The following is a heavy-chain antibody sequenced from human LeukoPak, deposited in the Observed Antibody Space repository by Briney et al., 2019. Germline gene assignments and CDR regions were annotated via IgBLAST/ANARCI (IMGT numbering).Heavy chain of an antibody. Sequence: ASVKVSCKASGYTFTGYYMHWVRQAPGQGPEWMGRINPNSGGTNYAQKFQGRVTMTRDTSISTAYMELSRLRSDDTAVYYCARVLSIVGASLVDDAFYIWGQGTMVTVSS. V-gene: IGHV1-2*06. CDR2: INPNSGGT. J-gene: IGHJ3*02. CDR3: ARVLSIVGASLVDDAFYI. D-gene: IGHD1-26*01. CDR1: GYTFTGYY.